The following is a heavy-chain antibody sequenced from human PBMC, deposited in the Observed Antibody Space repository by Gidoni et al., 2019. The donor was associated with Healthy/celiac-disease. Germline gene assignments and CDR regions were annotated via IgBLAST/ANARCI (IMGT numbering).Heavy chain of an antibody. CDR1: GFTFSSYG. D-gene: IGHD3-3*01. V-gene: IGHV3-30*18. Sequence: QVQLVESGGGVVQPGRSLRLSCAASGFTFSSYGMHWVRQAPGKGLEWVAVISYDGSNKYYAASVKGRFTISRDNSKNTLYLQMNSLRAEDTAVYYCAKDSGYDFWSGYFTSDYYYYYYMDVWGKGTTVTVSS. J-gene: IGHJ6*03. CDR3: AKDSGYDFWSGYFTSDYYYYYYMDV. CDR2: ISYDGSNK.